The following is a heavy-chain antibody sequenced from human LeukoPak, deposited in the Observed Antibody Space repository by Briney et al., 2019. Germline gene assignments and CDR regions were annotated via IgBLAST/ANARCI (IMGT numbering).Heavy chain of an antibody. CDR1: GFTFSSYA. V-gene: IGHV3-23*01. Sequence: GGSLRLSCAASGFTFSSYAMSWVRQAPGKGLEWVSAISGSGGSTYSADSVKGRFTISRDNSKNTLYLQMNSLRAEDTAVYYCAKDFYGFGEEYYYYYYGMDVWGQGTTVTVSS. D-gene: IGHD3-10*01. CDR2: ISGSGGST. CDR3: AKDFYGFGEEYYYYYYGMDV. J-gene: IGHJ6*02.